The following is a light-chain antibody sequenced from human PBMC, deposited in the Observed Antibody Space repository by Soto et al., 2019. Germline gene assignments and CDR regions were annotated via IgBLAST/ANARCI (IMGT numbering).Light chain of an antibody. CDR3: QHYYNLPPT. V-gene: IGKV1-33*01. J-gene: IGKJ3*01. Sequence: DIKMTQSPSSLSAAVGDRVTISCQASQDISNSLNWYQQKSGKAPELLIYNAVNLDTGVPSRFRGSGSWTHFTFTISSLQPEDTATYYCQHYYNLPPTFGPGTRVDIK. CDR2: NAV. CDR1: QDISNS.